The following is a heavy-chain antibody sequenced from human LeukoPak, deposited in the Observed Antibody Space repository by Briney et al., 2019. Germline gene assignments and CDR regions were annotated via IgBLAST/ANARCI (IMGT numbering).Heavy chain of an antibody. D-gene: IGHD1-20*01. V-gene: IGHV3-30*02. CDR2: IRYDGSNK. Sequence: PGGSLTLSCAASGFTFSSYGMHWVRQAPGKGLEWVAFIRYDGSNKKYADSVKGRFTISRDNSKNTLFVQMNSLRAEDTAVYYCAKDYGISGTGGAWLDPWGQGTLVTVSS. J-gene: IGHJ5*02. CDR3: AKDYGISGTGGAWLDP. CDR1: GFTFSSYG.